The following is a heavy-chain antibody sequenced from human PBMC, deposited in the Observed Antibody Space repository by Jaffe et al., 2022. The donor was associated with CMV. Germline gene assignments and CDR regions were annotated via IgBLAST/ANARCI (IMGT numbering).Heavy chain of an antibody. CDR2: ISGNGGST. J-gene: IGHJ4*02. CDR1: GFTFSNNG. Sequence: EVQVVESGGALVQPGGSLRLSCSASGFTFSNNGMHWVRQAPGKGLQYVSGISGNGGSTYYADSVRGRFTISRDNSKNTLFLQMSSLRPEDTAVYYCVKGGYTPMIPRFDYWGQGTLVTVSS. CDR3: VKGGYTPMIPRFDY. V-gene: IGHV3-64D*06. D-gene: IGHD3-22*01.